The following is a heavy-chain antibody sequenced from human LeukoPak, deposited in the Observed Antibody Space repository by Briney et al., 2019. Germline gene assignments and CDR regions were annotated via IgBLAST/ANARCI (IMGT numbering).Heavy chain of an antibody. D-gene: IGHD3-3*01. CDR1: GYTLTELS. CDR3: AADGYDFWSGYKNAFDI. CDR2: FDPEDGET. V-gene: IGHV1-24*01. J-gene: IGHJ3*02. Sequence: ASVKVSCKVSGYTLTELSMHWVRQAPGKGLEWMGGFDPEDGETIYAQKLQGRVTMTEDTSTDTAYMELSSLRSEDTAVYYCAADGYDFWSGYKNAFDIWGQGTMVTVSS.